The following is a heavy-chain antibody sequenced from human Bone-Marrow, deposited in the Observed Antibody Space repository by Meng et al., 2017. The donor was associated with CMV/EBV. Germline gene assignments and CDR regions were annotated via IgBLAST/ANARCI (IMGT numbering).Heavy chain of an antibody. D-gene: IGHD3-3*01. CDR3: ARRRRIMIFGVVHRGYFDF. Sequence: ASVKVSCKASGYTFTGYYMHWVRQAPGQGLEWMGWINPNSGGTNYAQKFQGRVTMTRDTSISTAYMELSRLRSDDTAVYYCARRRRIMIFGVVHRGYFDFWGQGTLVTVSS. CDR1: GYTFTGYY. J-gene: IGHJ4*02. V-gene: IGHV1-2*02. CDR2: INPNSGGT.